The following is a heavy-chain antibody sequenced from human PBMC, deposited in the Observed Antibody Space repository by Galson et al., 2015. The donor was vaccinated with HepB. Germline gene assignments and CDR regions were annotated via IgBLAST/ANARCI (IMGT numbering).Heavy chain of an antibody. CDR1: GFTFSSYW. CDR3: ARDGMIGINWFDP. D-gene: IGHD3-16*01. Sequence: SLRLSCAASGFTFSSYWMHWVRQAPGKGLVWVSRINSDGSSTSYADSVKGRFTISRDNAKNTLYLQMNSLRAEDTAVYYCARDGMIGINWFDPWGQGTLVTVSS. V-gene: IGHV3-74*01. CDR2: INSDGSST. J-gene: IGHJ5*02.